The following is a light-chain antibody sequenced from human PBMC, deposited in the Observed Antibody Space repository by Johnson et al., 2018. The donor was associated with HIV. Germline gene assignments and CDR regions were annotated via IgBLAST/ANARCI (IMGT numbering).Light chain of an antibody. CDR3: GTWDSSLSAGF. J-gene: IGLJ1*01. CDR1: TSNIGNNY. CDR2: ENN. Sequence: QSVLTQPPSVSAAPGQKVTISCSGSTSNIGNNYVSWYQHLPGTAPNLLICENNKRPSGIPDRFSGSKSGTSATLGITGLQTGDEADYYCGTWDSSLSAGFFGTGTKVTVL. V-gene: IGLV1-51*02.